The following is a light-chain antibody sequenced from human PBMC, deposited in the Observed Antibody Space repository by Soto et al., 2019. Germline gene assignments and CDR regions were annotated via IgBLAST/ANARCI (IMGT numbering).Light chain of an antibody. CDR1: QGIGNW. Sequence: DIQMNPSPSSVSASVGDIVTITFGASQGIGNWLARYQQSPGKLPKVLIYGPSNLQIWVPPSFSDTGSGTDFSLAILTLQPADAATYYCLEDINYPWSFGQGTKVDI. J-gene: IGKJ1*01. CDR3: LEDINYPWS. CDR2: GPS. V-gene: IGKV1-12*01.